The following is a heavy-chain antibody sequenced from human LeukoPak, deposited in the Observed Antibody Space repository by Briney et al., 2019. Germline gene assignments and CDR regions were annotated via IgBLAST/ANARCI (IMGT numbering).Heavy chain of an antibody. J-gene: IGHJ4*02. CDR2: IRYDGSNK. CDR1: GFTFSSYG. D-gene: IGHD5-18*01. Sequence: GGSLRLSCAASGFTFSSYGMHWVRQAPGKGLEWVAFIRYDGSNKYYADSVKGRFTFSRDNSKNTLYLQMNSLRAEDTAVYYCAKDGGIQLWLPMDYWGQGTLVTVSS. CDR3: AKDGGIQLWLPMDY. V-gene: IGHV3-30*02.